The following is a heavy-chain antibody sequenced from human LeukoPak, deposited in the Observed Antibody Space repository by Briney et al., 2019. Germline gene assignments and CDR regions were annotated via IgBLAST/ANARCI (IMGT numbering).Heavy chain of an antibody. J-gene: IGHJ1*01. D-gene: IGHD2-2*01. Sequence: GGSLRLSCAASGFTVSNNYMSWVRQAPGKGLEWGSLIYNDGRTHYPDSVKGRFTISRDNSRNTLYLQMNSLRGDDTAVYFCARESWGHCSNDSCPFQHWGQGTLVTVSS. CDR1: GFTVSNNY. V-gene: IGHV3-66*01. CDR3: ARESWGHCSNDSCPFQH. CDR2: IYNDGRT.